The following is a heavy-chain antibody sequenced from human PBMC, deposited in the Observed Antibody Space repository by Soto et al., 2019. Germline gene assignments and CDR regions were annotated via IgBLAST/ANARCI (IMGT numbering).Heavy chain of an antibody. Sequence: SETLSLTCTVSGGSVSSGSYCWSWIRQPPGKGLEWIGYIYYSGSTNYNPSLKSRVTISVDTSKNQFSLKLSSVTAADTAVYYCARDRVVAFRQLDIWGQGTMVTVS. J-gene: IGHJ3*02. CDR1: GGSVSSGSYC. V-gene: IGHV4-61*01. D-gene: IGHD3-22*01. CDR3: ARDRVVAFRQLDI. CDR2: IYYSGST.